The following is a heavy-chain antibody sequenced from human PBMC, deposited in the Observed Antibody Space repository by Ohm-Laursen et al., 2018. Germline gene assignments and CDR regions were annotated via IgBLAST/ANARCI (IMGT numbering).Heavy chain of an antibody. CDR2: IYYSGST. D-gene: IGHD3-22*01. CDR1: GGSISSGGYY. CDR3: ARLRNYYDSSGYYPDY. J-gene: IGHJ4*02. V-gene: IGHV4-31*03. Sequence: TLSLTCSVSGGSISSGGYYWSWIRQHPGKGLEWIGYIYYSGSTYYNPSLKSRFTISVDTSKNLFSLKLSSVTAADTAVYYCARLRNYYDSSGYYPDYWGQGTLVTVSS.